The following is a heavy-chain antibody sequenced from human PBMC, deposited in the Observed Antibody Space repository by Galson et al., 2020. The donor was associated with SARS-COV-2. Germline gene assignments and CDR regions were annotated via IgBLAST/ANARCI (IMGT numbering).Heavy chain of an antibody. CDR1: GFTFSSYA. Sequence: GESLKISCAASGFTFSSYAMHWVRQAPGKGLEWVAVISYDGSNKYYADSVKGRFTISRDNSKNTLYLQMNSLRAEDTAVYYCARGHSGSYYRFDYWGLGTLVTVSS. CDR2: ISYDGSNK. V-gene: IGHV3-30-3*01. CDR3: ARGHSGSYYRFDY. D-gene: IGHD1-26*01. J-gene: IGHJ4*02.